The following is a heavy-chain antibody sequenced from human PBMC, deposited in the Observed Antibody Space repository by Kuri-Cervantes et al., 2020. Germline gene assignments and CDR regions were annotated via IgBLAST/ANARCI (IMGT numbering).Heavy chain of an antibody. CDR1: GGSISSGDYY. D-gene: IGHD3-10*01. CDR2: IYYSGST. J-gene: IGHJ4*02. V-gene: IGHV4-61*08. CDR3: ARLWDGSGSSPDDY. Sequence: GSLRLSCTVSGGSISSGDYYWSWIRQPPGKGLEWIGHIYYSGSTNYNPSLKSRVTISVDTSKNQFSLKLTSVTAADTAVYYCARLWDGSGSSPDDYWGQGILVTVSS.